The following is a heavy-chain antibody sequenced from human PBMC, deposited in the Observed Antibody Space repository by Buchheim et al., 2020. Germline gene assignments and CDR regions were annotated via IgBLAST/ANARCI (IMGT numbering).Heavy chain of an antibody. Sequence: QVQLQESGPGLVKPSQTLSLTCTVSGGSISSGGYYWSWIRPHPGKGLECIGYIYYSGSTYYNPSLKRRVTISVDTSTNQFSLKRSAGTAADTAVYDCARDSPSDYGDHNWFDPGGQGTL. V-gene: IGHV4-31*03. CDR2: IYYSGST. CDR1: GGSISSGGYY. CDR3: ARDSPSDYGDHNWFDP. D-gene: IGHD4-17*01. J-gene: IGHJ5*02.